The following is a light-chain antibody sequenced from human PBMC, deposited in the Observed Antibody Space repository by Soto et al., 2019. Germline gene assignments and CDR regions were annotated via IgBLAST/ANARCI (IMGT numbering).Light chain of an antibody. Sequence: SVLTQPPSASGTPGQRVTISCSGSSSNIGSNTVNWYQQLPGTAPKLLIYSNNQRPSGVPDRFSGSKSGTSASLAISGLQSEDEADYYCISYTTSSTWVFGGGTKVTVL. CDR2: SNN. V-gene: IGLV1-44*01. CDR3: ISYTTSSTWV. CDR1: SSNIGSNT. J-gene: IGLJ3*02.